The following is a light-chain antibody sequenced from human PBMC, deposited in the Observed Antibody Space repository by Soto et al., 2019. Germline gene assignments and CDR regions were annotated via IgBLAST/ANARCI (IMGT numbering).Light chain of an antibody. V-gene: IGKV3D-20*02. CDR1: QSVSNTY. Sequence: EIVLTQSPGTLSLSPGDTATLSCRASQSVSNTYLAWYQQKPGQAPRLLIYGASSRATGFPDRFSGSGSGTDFTLTISSLEPEDFAVYYCQQSSNWQGTFGRGTRVDIK. J-gene: IGKJ1*01. CDR2: GAS. CDR3: QQSSNWQGT.